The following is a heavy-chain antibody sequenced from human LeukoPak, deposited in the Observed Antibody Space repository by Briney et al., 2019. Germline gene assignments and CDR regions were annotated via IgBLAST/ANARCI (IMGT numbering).Heavy chain of an antibody. J-gene: IGHJ5*02. D-gene: IGHD3-3*01. CDR1: GFTISSYS. CDR3: ARDYDFWSGYFSFDP. V-gene: IGHV3-21*01. Sequence: GGSLRLSCAASGFTISSYSMNWVRQAPGKGLEWVSSISSSSSYIYYADSVKGRFTISRDNAKNSLYLQMNSLRAEDTAVYYCARDYDFWSGYFSFDPWGQGTLVTVSS. CDR2: ISSSSSYI.